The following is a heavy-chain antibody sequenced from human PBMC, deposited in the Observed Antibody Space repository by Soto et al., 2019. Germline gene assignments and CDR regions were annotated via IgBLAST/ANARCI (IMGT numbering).Heavy chain of an antibody. CDR2: IYHSGRT. CDR3: ARAQYGDYVYFQH. D-gene: IGHD4-17*01. J-gene: IGHJ1*01. Sequence: QVQLQESGPGLAKPSGTLSLTCAVSGGSISSSNWWSWVRQPPGKGLEWIGEIYHSGRTNYNPSLTSRVTISVDKSKNQFSLNLSSVTAADTAVYYCARAQYGDYVYFQHWGQGTLVNVSS. V-gene: IGHV4-4*02. CDR1: GGSISSSNW.